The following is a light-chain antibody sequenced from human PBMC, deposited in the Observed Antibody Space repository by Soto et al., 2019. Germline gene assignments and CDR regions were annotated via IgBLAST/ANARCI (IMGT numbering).Light chain of an antibody. CDR2: GAS. CDR1: QSVRTN. CDR3: QEYFQWPPGM. J-gene: IGKJ1*01. Sequence: ETVMTQSPATLSVSPGERATLSCRASQSVRTNLAWYQQRPGQPPRLLIYGASTRATGIPARFTGGGSGTEFTLTITSLQSEDFAVYYCQEYFQWPPGMFGPGTKVDIK. V-gene: IGKV3-15*01.